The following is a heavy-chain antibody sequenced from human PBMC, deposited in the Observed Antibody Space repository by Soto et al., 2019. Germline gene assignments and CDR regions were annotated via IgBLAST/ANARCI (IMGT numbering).Heavy chain of an antibody. CDR2: ISGGGGTT. CDR3: AKGIYSGYGPPDY. D-gene: IGHD5-12*01. CDR1: GFTFSRYA. V-gene: IGHV3-23*01. Sequence: GGSLRLSCAASGFTFSRYAMSWVRQAPGKGLEWVSAISGGGGTTYYADSVKGRFTISRDNSRNTLYLQMNSLRAEDTAVYYCAKGIYSGYGPPDYWGQGTLVTVSS. J-gene: IGHJ4*02.